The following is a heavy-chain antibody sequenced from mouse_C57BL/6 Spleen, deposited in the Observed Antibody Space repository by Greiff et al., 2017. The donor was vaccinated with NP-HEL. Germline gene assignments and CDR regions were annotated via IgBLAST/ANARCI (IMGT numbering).Heavy chain of an antibody. Sequence: VQLQQSGPVLVKPGASVKMSCKASGYTFTDYYMNWVKQSHGKSLEWIGVINPYNGGTSYNQKFKGKATLTVDKSSSTAYMELNSLTSEDSAVYYCARKATTGYAMDYWGQGTSVTVSS. D-gene: IGHD1-1*01. CDR3: ARKATTGYAMDY. CDR1: GYTFTDYY. CDR2: INPYNGGT. J-gene: IGHJ4*01. V-gene: IGHV1-19*01.